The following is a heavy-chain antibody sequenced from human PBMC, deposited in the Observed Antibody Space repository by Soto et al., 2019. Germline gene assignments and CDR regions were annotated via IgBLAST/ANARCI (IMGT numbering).Heavy chain of an antibody. D-gene: IGHD3-22*01. CDR3: ARNDNSGLDY. CDR1: GYIFSSYY. V-gene: IGHV1-46*01. CDR2: IDPSRGST. Sequence: GASVKVSCKASGYIFSSYYMHWVRQAPGEGLEWMGFIDPSRGSTSYAQKFQGRVTMTRDMSTSTVYMELSSLTSGDTAVYYCARNDNSGLDYWGQGTLVTVSS. J-gene: IGHJ4*02.